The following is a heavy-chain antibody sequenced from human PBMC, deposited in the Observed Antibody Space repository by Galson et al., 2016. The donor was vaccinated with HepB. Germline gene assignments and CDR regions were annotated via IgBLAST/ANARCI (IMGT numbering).Heavy chain of an antibody. CDR2: IIPIYGRS. D-gene: IGHD2-21*02. CDR1: GGTFSNYA. CDR3: ARDRVVCDRDCSTSGYFDL. J-gene: IGHJ2*01. Sequence: KVSCKASGGTFSNYAISWVRQAPGQGLEWMGGIIPIYGRSNYAQKFQGRVTITADESTSIAYMEVSRLKSEDTAVYYCARDRVVCDRDCSTSGYFDLWGGGTLVTVSS. V-gene: IGHV1-69*01.